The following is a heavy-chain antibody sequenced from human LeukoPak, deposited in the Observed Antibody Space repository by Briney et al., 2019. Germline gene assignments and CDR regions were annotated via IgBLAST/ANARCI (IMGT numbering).Heavy chain of an antibody. J-gene: IGHJ4*02. D-gene: IGHD1-1*01. Sequence: GSLRLSCAASGFTFSSYSMNWVRQPPGKGLEWIGEINHSGSTNYNPSLKSRVTISVDTSKNQFSLKLSSVTAADTAVYYCARGHDSLFDYWGQGTLVTVSS. CDR1: GFTFSSYS. CDR3: ARGHDSLFDY. CDR2: INHSGST. V-gene: IGHV4-34*01.